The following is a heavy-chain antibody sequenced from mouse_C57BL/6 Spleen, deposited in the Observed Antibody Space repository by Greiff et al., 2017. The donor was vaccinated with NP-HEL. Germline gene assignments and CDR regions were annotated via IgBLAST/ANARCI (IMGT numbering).Heavy chain of an antibody. CDR2: IHPNSGST. V-gene: IGHV1-64*01. CDR1: GYTFTSYW. CDR3: ARSPDRGPGAY. D-gene: IGHD4-1*01. Sequence: QVQLQQSGAELVKPGASVKLSCKASGYTFTSYWMHWVKQRPGQGLEWIGMIHPNSGSTNYNEKFKSKATLTVDKSSSTAYMQLSSLTSEDSAVYYCARSPDRGPGAYWGQGTLVTVSA. J-gene: IGHJ3*01.